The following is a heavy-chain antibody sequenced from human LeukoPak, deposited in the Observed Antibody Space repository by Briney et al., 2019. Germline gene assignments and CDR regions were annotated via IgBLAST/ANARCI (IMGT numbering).Heavy chain of an antibody. Sequence: SETLSLTCTVSGGPLSTYYWSWIGRPPGQGLEWFGYFYYSGSTSYNPSLKSRVTISVDTSKNQFSLKLSSVTAADTAVYYCARRGLCQDSSRPYGMDVWGQGTTVTVSS. J-gene: IGHJ6*02. CDR1: GGPLSTYY. V-gene: IGHV4-59*01. CDR3: ARRGLCQDSSRPYGMDV. CDR2: FYYSGST. D-gene: IGHD6-13*01.